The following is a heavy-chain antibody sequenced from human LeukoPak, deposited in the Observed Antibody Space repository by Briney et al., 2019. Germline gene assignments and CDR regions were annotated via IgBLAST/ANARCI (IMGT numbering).Heavy chain of an antibody. CDR2: ISGSGGST. J-gene: IGHJ3*02. Sequence: GGSLRLSCVGSGFTFRTYAMIWVRQAPGKGLEWVSAISGSGGSTYYADSVKGRFTISRDNSKNTLYLQMNSLRAEDTAVYYCARVSGLPAFDIWGQGTMVTVSS. CDR1: GFTFRTYA. CDR3: ARVSGLPAFDI. V-gene: IGHV3-23*01. D-gene: IGHD2-15*01.